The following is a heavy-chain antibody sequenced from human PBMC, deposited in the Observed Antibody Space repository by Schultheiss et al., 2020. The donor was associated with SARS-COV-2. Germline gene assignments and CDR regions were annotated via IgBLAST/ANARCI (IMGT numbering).Heavy chain of an antibody. V-gene: IGHV4-4*02. CDR1: GGSISSSNW. CDR2: IYTSGST. Sequence: SETLSLTCAVSGGSISSSNWWSWVRQPPGKGLEWIGRIYTSGSTNYNPSLKSRVTISVDTSKNQFSLKLSSVTAADTAVYYCARGLSYCSSTSCYALAYYFDYWGQGTLVTVSS. J-gene: IGHJ4*02. CDR3: ARGLSYCSSTSCYALAYYFDY. D-gene: IGHD2-2*01.